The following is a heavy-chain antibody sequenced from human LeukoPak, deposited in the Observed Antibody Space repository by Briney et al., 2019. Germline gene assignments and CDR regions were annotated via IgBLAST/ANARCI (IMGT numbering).Heavy chain of an antibody. CDR3: AREGMSSSWHQSRDKYSQH. V-gene: IGHV4-61*02. CDR1: GGSISSGSYY. D-gene: IGHD6-13*01. J-gene: IGHJ1*01. CDR2: IYTSGST. Sequence: SETLSLSSTVSGGSISSGSYYWSWIRQPAGKGLEWIGRIYTSGSTNYNPSLKSRVTISVDTSKNQFSLKLSSVTAADTAVYYCAREGMSSSWHQSRDKYSQHWGQGTLVTVSS.